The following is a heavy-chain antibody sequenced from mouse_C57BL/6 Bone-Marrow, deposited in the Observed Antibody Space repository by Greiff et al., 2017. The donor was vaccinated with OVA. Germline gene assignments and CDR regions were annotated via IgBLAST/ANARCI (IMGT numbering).Heavy chain of an antibody. D-gene: IGHD6-1*01. CDR2: INYDGSST. Sequence: EVKVEESEGGLVQPGSSMKLSCTASGFTFSDYYMAWVRQVPEKGLEWVANINYDGSSTYYLDSLKSRFIISRDNAKNILYLQMSSLKSEDTATYYCARHSPAWFAYWGQGTLVTVSA. J-gene: IGHJ3*01. CDR1: GFTFSDYY. V-gene: IGHV5-16*01. CDR3: ARHSPAWFAY.